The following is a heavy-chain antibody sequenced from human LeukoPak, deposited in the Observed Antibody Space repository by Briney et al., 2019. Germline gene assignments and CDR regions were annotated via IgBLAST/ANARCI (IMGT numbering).Heavy chain of an antibody. J-gene: IGHJ4*02. CDR1: GYTFSRYA. CDR3: AKDVRGTYAPYY. Sequence: GGSLRLSCGAWGYTFSRYAMSWVRQTPGKGLEWVLTITFYGDCSSSVHSVNCLFTISRLNSKNTLYLQMNSLRAEDTAIYYCAKDVRGTYAPYYWGQGTLVTGPS. CDR2: ITFYGDCS. D-gene: IGHD2-2*01. V-gene: IGHV3-23*01.